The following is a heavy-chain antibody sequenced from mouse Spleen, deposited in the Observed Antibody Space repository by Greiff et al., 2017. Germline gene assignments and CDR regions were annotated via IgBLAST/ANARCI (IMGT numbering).Heavy chain of an antibody. D-gene: IGHD1-1*01. Sequence: EVQLQQSGTVLARPGASVKMSCKTSGYTFTSYWMHWVKQRPGQGLEWIGAIYPGNSDTSYNQKFKGKAKLTAVTSASTAYMELSSLTNEDSAVYYCTRGGITTVVAKAYWGQGTLVTVSA. CDR2: IYPGNSDT. J-gene: IGHJ3*01. V-gene: IGHV1-5*01. CDR1: GYTFTSYW. CDR3: TRGGITTVVAKAY.